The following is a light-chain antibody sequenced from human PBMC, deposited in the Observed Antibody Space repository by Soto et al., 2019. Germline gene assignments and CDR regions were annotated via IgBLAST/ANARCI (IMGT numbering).Light chain of an antibody. CDR3: QQYGDWPLT. CDR1: QSVGNN. Sequence: EIVLTQSPATQSVSPGERATLSCRASQSVGNNFAWYQQKPGQAPRLLIFATSTRATGVPARFSGSGSGTEFTLTISSLQSEDFAVYYCQQYGDWPLTFGGGAKVEIE. J-gene: IGKJ4*01. V-gene: IGKV3-15*01. CDR2: ATS.